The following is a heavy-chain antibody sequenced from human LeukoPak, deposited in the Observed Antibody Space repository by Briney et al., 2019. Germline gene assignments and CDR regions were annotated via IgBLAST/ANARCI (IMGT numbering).Heavy chain of an antibody. Sequence: PSETLSLTCTVSGGSISNHYWTWIRQPPGKGLEGIGYISYSGSTNYNPSLRSRVTISIDTSNNQISLRLSPVTAADTAVYYCARDPTTVTKGFDIWGLGTMVTVS. CDR3: ARDPTTVTKGFDI. D-gene: IGHD4-17*01. CDR2: ISYSGST. CDR1: GGSISNHY. J-gene: IGHJ3*02. V-gene: IGHV4-59*11.